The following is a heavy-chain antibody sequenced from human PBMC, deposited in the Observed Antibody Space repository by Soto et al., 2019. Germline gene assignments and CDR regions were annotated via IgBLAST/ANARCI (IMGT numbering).Heavy chain of an antibody. CDR3: ARRARQQLVGGFDY. D-gene: IGHD6-13*01. V-gene: IGHV4-34*01. CDR1: GGSISSGGYY. Sequence: SETLSLTCAVSGGSISSGGYYWSWIRQPPGKGLEWIGEINHSGSTNYNPSLKSRVTISVDTSKNQFSLKLSSVTAADTAVYYCARRARQQLVGGFDYWGQGTLVTVSS. J-gene: IGHJ4*02. CDR2: INHSGST.